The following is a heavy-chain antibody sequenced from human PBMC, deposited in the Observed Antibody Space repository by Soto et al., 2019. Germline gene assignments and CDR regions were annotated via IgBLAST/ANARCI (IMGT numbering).Heavy chain of an antibody. CDR3: AKGELYYYYGMDV. D-gene: IGHD1-7*01. CDR2: ISGSGGST. V-gene: IGHV3-23*01. CDR1: GFTFSSYA. Sequence: EVQLLESGGGLVQPGGSLRLSCAASGFTFSSYAMSWVRQAPGKVLEWVSAISGSGGSTYYADSVKGRFTISRDNSKNTLYLQMNSLRAEDTAVYYCAKGELYYYYGMDVWGQGTTVTVSS. J-gene: IGHJ6*02.